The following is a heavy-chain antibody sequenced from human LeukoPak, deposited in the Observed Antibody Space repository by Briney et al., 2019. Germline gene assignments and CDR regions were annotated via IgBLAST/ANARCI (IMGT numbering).Heavy chain of an antibody. CDR3: AGGHKYYYYYYYMDV. D-gene: IGHD6-25*01. CDR1: GFTFSSYA. CDR2: ISYDGSNK. V-gene: IGHV3-30*04. J-gene: IGHJ6*03. Sequence: GGSLRLSCAASGFTFSSYAMHWVRQAPGKGLEWVAVISYDGSNKYYADSVKGRFTISGDNSKNTLYPQMNSLRAEDTAVYYCAGGHKYYYYYYYMDVWGKGTTVTVSS.